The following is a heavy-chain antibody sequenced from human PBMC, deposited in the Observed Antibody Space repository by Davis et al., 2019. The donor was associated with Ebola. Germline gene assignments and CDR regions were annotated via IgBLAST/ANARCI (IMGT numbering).Heavy chain of an antibody. V-gene: IGHV1-18*01. J-gene: IGHJ4*02. CDR1: GYTFSNYG. CDR2: IGVYDSDT. CDR3: ARGPRLVAPIDY. Sequence: ASVKVSCKGSGYTFSNYGLSWVRQAPGQGLEWMGWIGVYDSDTRYTQKFQGRVTMTRDTSISTAYMELSRLRSDDTAVYYCARGPRLVAPIDYWGQGTLVTVSS. D-gene: IGHD5-12*01.